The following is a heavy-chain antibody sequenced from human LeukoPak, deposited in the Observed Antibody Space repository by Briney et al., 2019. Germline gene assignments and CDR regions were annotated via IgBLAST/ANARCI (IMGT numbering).Heavy chain of an antibody. CDR2: INSDGSGT. V-gene: IGHV3-74*03. D-gene: IGHD2-21*01. Sequence: GGSLRLSCVASGFPFSNYWMHWVRQAPGKGLVWVSRINSDGSGTTYADSVKGRFTISRDNAKDTLYMQMNSLRADDTAIYYCARDVAGDWFDPWGQGTLVTVSS. J-gene: IGHJ5*02. CDR1: GFPFSNYW. CDR3: ARDVAGDWFDP.